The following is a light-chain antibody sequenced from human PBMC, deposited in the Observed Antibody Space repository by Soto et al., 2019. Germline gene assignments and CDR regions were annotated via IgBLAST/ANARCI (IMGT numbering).Light chain of an antibody. CDR3: SSYTTSSFL. CDR1: SSDVGAYNY. J-gene: IGLJ2*01. V-gene: IGLV2-14*03. CDR2: NVS. Sequence: QSALTQPASVSGSPGQSITISCTGTSSDVGAYNYVSRYQQHPGKAPKLMIYNVSNRPSGVSDRFSGSKSGNTASLTISGLQAEDEADYYCSSYTTSSFLFGGGTKLTVL.